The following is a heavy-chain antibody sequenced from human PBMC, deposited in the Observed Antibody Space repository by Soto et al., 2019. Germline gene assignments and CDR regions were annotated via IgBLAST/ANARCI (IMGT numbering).Heavy chain of an antibody. J-gene: IGHJ6*04. D-gene: IGHD3-16*01. CDR3: ARCGLDYGMDV. CDR2: VYHDGRT. CDR1: VYSISSGYQ. Sequence: PSETLSLTCCVSVYSISSGYQWGWIRRPPGKGPEWIGSVYHDGRTRYNPPLESRVTISADTSRNQFSLNLTSVTAADTAVYYCARCGLDYGMDVWGKGTTVTVS. V-gene: IGHV4-38-2*01.